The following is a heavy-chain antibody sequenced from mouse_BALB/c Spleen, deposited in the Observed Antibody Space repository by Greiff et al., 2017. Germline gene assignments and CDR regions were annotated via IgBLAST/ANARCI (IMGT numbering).Heavy chain of an antibody. CDR2: ISDGGSYT. Sequence: EVQRVESGGGLVKPGGSLKLSCAASGFTFSDYYMYWVRQTPEKRLEWVATISDGGSYTYYPDSVKGRFTISRDNAKNNLYLQMSSLKSEDTAMYYCARDEGRGFAYWGQGTLVTVSA. J-gene: IGHJ3*01. V-gene: IGHV5-4*02. CDR1: GFTFSDYY. CDR3: ARDEGRGFAY.